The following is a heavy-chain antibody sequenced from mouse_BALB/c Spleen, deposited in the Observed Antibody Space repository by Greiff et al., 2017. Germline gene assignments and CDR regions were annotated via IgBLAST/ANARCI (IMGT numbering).Heavy chain of an antibody. J-gene: IGHJ3*01. V-gene: IGHV1-26*01. D-gene: IGHD2-4*01. Sequence: EVQLQQSGPELVKPGASVKISCKASGYSFTGYYMHWVKQSHVKSLEWIGRINPYNGATSYNQNFKDKASLTVDKSSSTAYMELLSLTSEDSAVYYCARGYDSFAYWGQGTLVTVSA. CDR1: GYSFTGYY. CDR2: INPYNGAT. CDR3: ARGYDSFAY.